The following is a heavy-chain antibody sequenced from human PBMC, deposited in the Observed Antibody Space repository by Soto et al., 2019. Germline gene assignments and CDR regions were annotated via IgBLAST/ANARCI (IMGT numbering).Heavy chain of an antibody. Sequence: QVQLVQSGAEVKKPGASVKVSREASGFSFTGYYLHWVRQAPGQGLEWMGWINPNSGGTNYAQKFQGRVTLTWDTSISTAYMELSRLRSDDAAVYSCARARGYGDLGYWGQGTLVTVSS. V-gene: IGHV1-2*02. CDR2: INPNSGGT. CDR1: GFSFTGYY. D-gene: IGHD4-17*01. CDR3: ARARGYGDLGY. J-gene: IGHJ4*02.